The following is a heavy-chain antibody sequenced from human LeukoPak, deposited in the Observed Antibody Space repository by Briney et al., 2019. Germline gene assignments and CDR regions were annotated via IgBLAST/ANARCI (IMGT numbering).Heavy chain of an antibody. CDR3: ALRDITVAGTRGYFDY. CDR1: GYSFTTYW. CDR2: IYPGDSET. V-gene: IGHV5-51*01. J-gene: IGHJ4*02. D-gene: IGHD6-19*01. Sequence: GESLKISCKGSGYSFTTYWIGWVRQMPGEGLEWMGIIYPGDSETKYSPSFQGQVTISVDKSISTAYLQWTSLKASGTAMYYCALRDITVAGTRGYFDYWGQGTLVTVSS.